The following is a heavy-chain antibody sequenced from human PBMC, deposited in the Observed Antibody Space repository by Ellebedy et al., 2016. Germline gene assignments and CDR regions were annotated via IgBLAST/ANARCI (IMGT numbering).Heavy chain of an antibody. D-gene: IGHD4-17*01. CDR2: ISSSSSYT. CDR3: AKGPPYGDYDYYGMDV. CDR1: GFTFSDYY. J-gene: IGHJ6*02. V-gene: IGHV3-11*06. Sequence: GGSLRLXXAASGFTFSDYYMSWIRQAPGKGLEWVSYISSSSSYTNYADSVKGRFTISRDNAKNSLYLQMNSLRAEDTAVYYCAKGPPYGDYDYYGMDVWGQGTTVTVSS.